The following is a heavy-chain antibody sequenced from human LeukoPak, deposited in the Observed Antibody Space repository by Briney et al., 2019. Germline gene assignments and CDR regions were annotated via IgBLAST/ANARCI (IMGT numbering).Heavy chain of an antibody. CDR2: SSSSSSTI. V-gene: IGHV3-48*01. CDR1: GFTFSSYT. J-gene: IGHJ3*02. D-gene: IGHD3-22*01. CDR3: ARSLLHPPYYYDSSGNDAFDI. Sequence: PGGSLRLSCAASGFTFSSYTMNWVRQAPGKGLEWVSYSSSSSSTIYYVDSVKGRFTVSRDNAKNSLYLQMNSLRAEDTAVYYCARSLLHPPYYYDSSGNDAFDIWGQGTMVTVSS.